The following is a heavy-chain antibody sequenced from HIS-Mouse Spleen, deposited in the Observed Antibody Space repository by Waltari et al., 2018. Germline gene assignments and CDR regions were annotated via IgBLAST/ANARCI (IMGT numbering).Heavy chain of an antibody. J-gene: IGHJ4*02. CDR3: ARIAEGYTSGWYAFDY. D-gene: IGHD6-19*01. V-gene: IGHV2-70*15. CDR1: GFSLSTSGMC. Sequence: QVTLRESGPALVKPTQTLTLTCTFSGFSLSTSGMCVIWTRQPPRKALEWLARIDWDDDKYYSTSLKTRLTISRDTSKNQVVLTMTNMDPLDTATYYCARIAEGYTSGWYAFDYWGQGTLVTVSS. CDR2: IDWDDDK.